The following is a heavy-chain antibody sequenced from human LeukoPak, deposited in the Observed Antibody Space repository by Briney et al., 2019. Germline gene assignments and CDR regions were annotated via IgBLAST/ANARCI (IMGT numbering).Heavy chain of an antibody. D-gene: IGHD3-10*01. Sequence: SVKVSCKASRGTFSSYAISWVRQAPGQGLEWMGGIIPIFGTANYAQKFQGRVTITADESTSTAYMELSSLRSEDTAVYYCASLYGSGSPFDYWGQGTLVTVSS. V-gene: IGHV1-69*01. CDR1: RGTFSSYA. CDR2: IIPIFGTA. CDR3: ASLYGSGSPFDY. J-gene: IGHJ4*02.